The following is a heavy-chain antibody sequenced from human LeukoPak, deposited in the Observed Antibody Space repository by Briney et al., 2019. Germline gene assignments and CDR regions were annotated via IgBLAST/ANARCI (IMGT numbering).Heavy chain of an antibody. CDR2: INYGGST. CDR3: ARRGGGSYWDYFDY. CDR1: GGSFSDPY. V-gene: IGHV4-34*01. J-gene: IGHJ4*02. D-gene: IGHD1-26*01. Sequence: PSETLSLTCAVYGGSFSDPYWNWIRQSPGKGLEWIGEINYGGSTNYNPSLKRRVTMSVDTSKNQFSLKLSSVTAADTAVYYCARRGGGSYWDYFDYWGQGTLVTVSS.